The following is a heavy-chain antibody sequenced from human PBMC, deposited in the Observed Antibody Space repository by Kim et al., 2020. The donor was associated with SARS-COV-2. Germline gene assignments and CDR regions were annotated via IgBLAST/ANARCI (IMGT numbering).Heavy chain of an antibody. D-gene: IGHD3-10*01. CDR3: CRLWFGEFLSQPYYYYGMDV. V-gene: IGHV3-66*01. CDR1: GFTVSSNY. CDR2: IYSGGST. J-gene: IGHJ6*02. Sequence: GGSLRLSCAASGFTVSSNYMSWVRQAPGKGLEWVSVIYSGGSTYYADSVKGRFTISRDNSKNTLYLQMNSLRAEDTAVYYCCRLWFGEFLSQPYYYYGMDVWGQGTTVTVSS.